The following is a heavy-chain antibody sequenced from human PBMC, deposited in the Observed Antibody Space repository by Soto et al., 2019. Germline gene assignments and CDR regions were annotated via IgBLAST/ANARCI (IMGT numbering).Heavy chain of an antibody. CDR3: ARYHSTTFDP. J-gene: IGHJ5*02. V-gene: IGHV4-59*01. Sequence: SETLSLTCSVSGGSISSYYWSWIRQPPGKGLEWIGYVSYSGSTNYNPSLKSRVTISVDTSKNQFSLKLSSVTAADTAVYYCARYHSTTFDPWGQGTLVTAPQ. CDR1: GGSISSYY. CDR2: VSYSGST. D-gene: IGHD6-13*01.